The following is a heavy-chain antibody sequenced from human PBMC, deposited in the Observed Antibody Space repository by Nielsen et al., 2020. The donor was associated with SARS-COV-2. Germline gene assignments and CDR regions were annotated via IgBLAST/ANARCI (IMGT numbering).Heavy chain of an antibody. CDR2: LSGSSRYI. D-gene: IGHD2-2*02. CDR3: ARIIIQCSSTHCYTLGGMDV. J-gene: IGHJ6*04. V-gene: IGHV3-21*01. Sequence: GSLRLSCAASGFNFSGHSMSWVRQAPGKGLEWVSSLSGSSRYIYYADSLQGRFTISRDNAQNSLFLQMSSLRAEDTAVYYCARIIIQCSSTHCYTLGGMDVWGKGTTVTVSS. CDR1: GFNFSGHS.